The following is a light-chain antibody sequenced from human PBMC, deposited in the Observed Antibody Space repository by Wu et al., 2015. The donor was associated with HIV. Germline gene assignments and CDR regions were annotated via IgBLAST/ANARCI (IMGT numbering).Light chain of an antibody. V-gene: IGKV3-20*01. Sequence: EIVLTQSPGTLSLSPGERATLSCRASQSLTSNYLAWYQQTPGQSPRLLIYGASSRATGIPDRFSGSGSGTDFTLTISRLEPEDFAVYYCQQYSNSPYTFGQGTKLEIK. CDR2: GAS. J-gene: IGKJ2*01. CDR1: QSLTSNY. CDR3: QQYSNSPYT.